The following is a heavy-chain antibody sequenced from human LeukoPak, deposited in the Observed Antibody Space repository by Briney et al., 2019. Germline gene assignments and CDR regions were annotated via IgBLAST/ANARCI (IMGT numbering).Heavy chain of an antibody. D-gene: IGHD2-21*01. V-gene: IGHV4-38-2*02. CDR3: ARDVDRFDY. CDR1: SVSISSGHY. Sequence: SETLSLTCSVSSVSISSGHYWGWIRQPPGKGLEWIGSIYHSGPTYYNPSLKSRVTISVDTSKNHFSLTLTSVTASDTAVYYCARDVDRFDYWGHGTLVTVSS. CDR2: IYHSGPT. J-gene: IGHJ4*01.